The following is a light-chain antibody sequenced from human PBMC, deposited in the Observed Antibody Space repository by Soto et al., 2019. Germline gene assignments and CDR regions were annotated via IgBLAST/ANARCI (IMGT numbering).Light chain of an antibody. CDR2: DAS. CDR3: QHYANSVWT. V-gene: IGKV3-20*01. CDR1: QSVSNTN. J-gene: IGKJ1*01. Sequence: EIVLTQSPGTLSLSPGERATLSCRASQSVSNTNLVWYQQKRGQAPRLLIYDASSRGTGVPDRFRGSGSGTDFTLTINSLEPEDFAVYFCQHYANSVWTFGQGTKVEIK.